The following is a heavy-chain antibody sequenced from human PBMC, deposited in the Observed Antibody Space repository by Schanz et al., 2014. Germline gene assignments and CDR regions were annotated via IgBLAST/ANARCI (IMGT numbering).Heavy chain of an antibody. CDR2: ISRDGTTS. CDR3: ARENLNWEAFDI. Sequence: QVQLVESGGGLVKPGGSLRLSCAASGFIFNDYYMNWIRQAPGKGLEWLSYISRDGTTSYYVDSVKGRFTISRDNAKNSLYLEMNSLRGEDTAVYYCARENLNWEAFDIWGQGTVVTVSS. V-gene: IGHV3-11*01. J-gene: IGHJ3*02. D-gene: IGHD7-27*01. CDR1: GFIFNDYY.